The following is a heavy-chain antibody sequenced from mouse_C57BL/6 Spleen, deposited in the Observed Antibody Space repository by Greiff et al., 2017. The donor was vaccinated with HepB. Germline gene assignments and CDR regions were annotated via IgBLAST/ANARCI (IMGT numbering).Heavy chain of an antibody. CDR3: ARDYGSLYYFDY. Sequence: QVQLQQPGAELVRPGSSVKLSCKASGYTFTSYWMHWVKQRPIQGLEWIGNIDPSDSETHYNQKFKDKATLTVDKSSSTAYMQLSSLTSEDSAVYYCARDYGSLYYFDYWGQGTTLTVCS. D-gene: IGHD1-1*01. V-gene: IGHV1-52*01. CDR1: GYTFTSYW. J-gene: IGHJ2*01. CDR2: IDPSDSET.